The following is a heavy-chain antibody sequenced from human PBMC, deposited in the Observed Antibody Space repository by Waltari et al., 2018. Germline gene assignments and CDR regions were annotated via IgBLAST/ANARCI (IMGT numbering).Heavy chain of an antibody. D-gene: IGHD2-15*01. CDR2: INHSGST. Sequence: QVQLQQWGAGLLKPSETLSLTCAVYGGSFRGYYWSWIRQPPGKGLEWIGEINHSGSTNYNPSLKSRVTISVDTSKNQFSLKLSSVTAADTAVYYCARYCSGGSCSSGGLDYWGQGTLVTVSS. CDR3: ARYCSGGSCSSGGLDY. V-gene: IGHV4-34*01. CDR1: GGSFRGYY. J-gene: IGHJ4*02.